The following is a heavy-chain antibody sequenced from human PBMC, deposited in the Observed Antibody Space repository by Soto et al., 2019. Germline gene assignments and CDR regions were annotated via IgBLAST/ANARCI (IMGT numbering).Heavy chain of an antibody. CDR3: ARVSCSSTSCYVGASWFDP. CDR1: GGSISSYY. J-gene: IGHJ5*02. Sequence: SETLSLTCTVSGGSISSYYWSWIRQPPGKGLEWIGYIYYSGSTNYNPSLKSRVTISVDTSKNQFSLKLSSVTAADTAVYYCARVSCSSTSCYVGASWFDPWGQGTLVTVS. D-gene: IGHD2-2*01. CDR2: IYYSGST. V-gene: IGHV4-59*01.